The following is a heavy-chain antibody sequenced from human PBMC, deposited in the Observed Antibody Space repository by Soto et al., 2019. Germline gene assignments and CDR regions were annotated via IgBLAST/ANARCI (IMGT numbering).Heavy chain of an antibody. Sequence: HPGGSLRLSCAASGFTFSSYGMHWVRQAPGKGLEWVAVIWYDGSNKYYADSVKGRFTISRDNSKNTLYLQMNSLRAEDTAVYYCAREMQQDPLNENWFDPWGQGTLVTVSS. CDR3: AREMQQDPLNENWFDP. CDR2: IWYDGSNK. D-gene: IGHD6-13*01. J-gene: IGHJ5*02. CDR1: GFTFSSYG. V-gene: IGHV3-33*01.